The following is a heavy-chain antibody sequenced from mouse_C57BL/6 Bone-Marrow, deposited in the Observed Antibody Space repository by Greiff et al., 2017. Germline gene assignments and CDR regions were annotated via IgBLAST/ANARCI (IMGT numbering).Heavy chain of an antibody. Sequence: QVQLKESGPGLVQPSQSLSITCTVSGFSLTSYGVHWVRQSPGKGLEWLGVIWSGGSTDYNAAFISRLSISKDNSKSQVFFKMNSLQADDTAIYYCARMIYYDYDGAFAYWGQGTLVTVSA. V-gene: IGHV2-2*01. CDR1: GFSLTSYG. D-gene: IGHD2-4*01. CDR3: ARMIYYDYDGAFAY. J-gene: IGHJ3*01. CDR2: IWSGGST.